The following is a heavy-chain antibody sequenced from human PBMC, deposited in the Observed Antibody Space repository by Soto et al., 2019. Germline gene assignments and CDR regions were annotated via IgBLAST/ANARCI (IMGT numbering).Heavy chain of an antibody. J-gene: IGHJ4*02. CDR2: INPSGGST. CDR3: HFGVLYGVDY. Sequence: ASVEVSCKAYRYTFTSYYMHSVRQAPGQGLEWMGIINPSGGSTSYAQKFQGRVTMTRDTSTSTVYMELSSLRSEDTAVYYCHFGVLYGVDYWGQGTLVTVSS. D-gene: IGHD3-3*01. CDR1: RYTFTSYY. V-gene: IGHV1-46*01.